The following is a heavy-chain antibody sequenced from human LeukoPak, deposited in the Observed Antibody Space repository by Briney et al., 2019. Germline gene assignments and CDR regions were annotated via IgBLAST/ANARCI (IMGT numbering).Heavy chain of an antibody. D-gene: IGHD2-8*02. CDR1: GDSTSSYY. Sequence: SETPSLTPTLSGDSTSSYYWSWIPHPPGTGLEWIGYISYSGSTNSNPSLKSRVTISLDTSKNQFSLKLSSVTAADTAVYYCAGHHPRNTVDFWGQGTLVTVSS. V-gene: IGHV4-59*08. J-gene: IGHJ4*02. CDR2: ISYSGST. CDR3: AGHHPRNTVDF.